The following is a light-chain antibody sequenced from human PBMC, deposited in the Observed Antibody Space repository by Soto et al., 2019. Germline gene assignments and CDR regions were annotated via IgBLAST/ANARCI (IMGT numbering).Light chain of an antibody. Sequence: QAVVTQEPSLTVSPGGTVTLTCGSSTGAVTSGHYPYWFQQKPGQAPRTVIYDTSNKHSWTPARFSGSLLGGKAALTLSGEQPEDEAEYYCLLSYSGAWVFGGGTKLTVL. V-gene: IGLV7-46*01. CDR1: TGAVTSGHY. J-gene: IGLJ3*02. CDR3: LLSYSGAWV. CDR2: DTS.